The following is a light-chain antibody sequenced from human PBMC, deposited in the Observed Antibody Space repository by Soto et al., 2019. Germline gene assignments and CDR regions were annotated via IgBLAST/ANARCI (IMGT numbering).Light chain of an antibody. V-gene: IGLV2-8*01. CDR2: EVN. CDR1: NSDIGYYNY. CDR3: SSHAGRNKYVV. J-gene: IGLJ2*01. Sequence: QSALTQPPSASGSPGQSVTISCTGTNSDIGYYNYVSWYQQHPGKAPKLIIYEVNKRPSGVPDRFSGSRSGNTASLTVSGLQAEDEAAYYCSSHAGRNKYVVFGGGTKLTVL.